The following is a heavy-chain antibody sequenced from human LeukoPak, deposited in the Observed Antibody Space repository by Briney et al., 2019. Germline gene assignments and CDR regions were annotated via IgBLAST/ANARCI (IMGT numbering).Heavy chain of an antibody. Sequence: SETLSLTCAVSGDSISTYYWSWIRQPAGKGLEWIGRIYTSGNTNYNPSLKGRVTMSVDTSKNQFSLKLSSVTAADTAVYYCARAILTGRQYYFDYWGQGTLITVSS. V-gene: IGHV4-4*07. CDR2: IYTSGNT. CDR3: ARAILTGRQYYFDY. CDR1: GDSISTYY. J-gene: IGHJ4*02. D-gene: IGHD3-9*01.